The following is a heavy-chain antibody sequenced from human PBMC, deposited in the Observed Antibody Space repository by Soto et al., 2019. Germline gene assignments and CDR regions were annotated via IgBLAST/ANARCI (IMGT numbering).Heavy chain of an antibody. CDR1: GYTFTSYY. J-gene: IGHJ5*02. V-gene: IGHV1-46*01. Sequence: GASVKVSCKASGYTFTSYYMHWVRQAPGQGLEWMGIINPSGGSTSYAQKFQGRVTMARDTSTSTVYMELSSLRSEDTAVYYCATRLAMVRGVINNWFDPWGQGTLVTVSS. CDR2: INPSGGST. CDR3: ATRLAMVRGVINNWFDP. D-gene: IGHD3-10*01.